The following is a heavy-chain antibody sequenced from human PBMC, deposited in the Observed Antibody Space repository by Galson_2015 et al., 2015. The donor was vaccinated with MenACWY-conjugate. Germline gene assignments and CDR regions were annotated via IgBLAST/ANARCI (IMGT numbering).Heavy chain of an antibody. CDR1: GFVFSSYT. CDR2: ISPSGSNT. V-gene: IGHV3-64D*09. Sequence: SLRLSCAASGFVFSSYTMHWVRQAPGEGLECISTISPSGSNTFYADSAKGRFSISRDNSKTTVYLHMSSLRPEDTAVYYCVKAWYSRDGSSLYNFLPQHWGQGPQVIVSS. CDR3: VKAWYSRDGSSLYNFLPQH. J-gene: IGHJ1*01. D-gene: IGHD1-26*01.